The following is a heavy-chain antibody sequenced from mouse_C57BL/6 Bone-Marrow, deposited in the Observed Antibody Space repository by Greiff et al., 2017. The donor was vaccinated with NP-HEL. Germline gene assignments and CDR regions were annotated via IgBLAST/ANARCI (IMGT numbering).Heavy chain of an antibody. V-gene: IGHV5-6*01. CDR2: ISSGGSYT. CDR3: ARHRGSLFDY. J-gene: IGHJ2*01. CDR1: GFTFSGYG. D-gene: IGHD1-1*02. Sequence: EVMLVESGGDLVKPGGSLKLSCAASGFTFSGYGMSWVRQTPDKRLEWVATISSGGSYTYYPDSVKGRFTISRDNAKNTLYLQMSSLKSEDTAMYYCARHRGSLFDYWGQGTTLTVSS.